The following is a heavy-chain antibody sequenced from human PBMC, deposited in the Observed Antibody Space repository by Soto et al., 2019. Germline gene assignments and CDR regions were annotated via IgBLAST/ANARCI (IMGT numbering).Heavy chain of an antibody. CDR1: GFTFSSYS. Sequence: GGSLRLSCVASGFTFSSYSVNWVRQAPGKGLEWVSYVSSGSKTIYYADSVKGRFTVSRDNAKNSQFLQMNSLRDEDTAVYYCAREDILGARSFDYWGQGTLVTVSS. J-gene: IGHJ4*02. D-gene: IGHD1-26*01. CDR2: VSSGSKTI. CDR3: AREDILGARSFDY. V-gene: IGHV3-48*02.